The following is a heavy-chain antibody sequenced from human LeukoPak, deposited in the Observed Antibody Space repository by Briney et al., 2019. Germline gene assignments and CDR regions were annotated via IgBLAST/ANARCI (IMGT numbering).Heavy chain of an antibody. CDR3: ARPLSSWYGGADF. CDR2: ISYDPNDE. J-gene: IGHJ4*02. Sequence: GGSLRLSCAASGFTFSSYAIHWVRQAPGKGLEWVADISYDPNDEYYADSVKGRFTFYRDNSKNTVYLQMNSRRPDDTALYYCARPLSSWYGGADFWGQGTLVTAAS. D-gene: IGHD6-13*01. V-gene: IGHV3-30*01. CDR1: GFTFSSYA.